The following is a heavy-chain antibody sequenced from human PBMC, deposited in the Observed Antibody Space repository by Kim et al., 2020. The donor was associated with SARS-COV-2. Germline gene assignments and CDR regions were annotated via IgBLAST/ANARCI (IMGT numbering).Heavy chain of an antibody. CDR2: ISSSSSFI. CDR3: ARDGWGAKEAGWYFDL. D-gene: IGHD3-10*01. CDR1: GFTFSHYS. J-gene: IGHJ2*01. Sequence: GGSLRLSCAASGFTFSHYSMNWVRQAPGEGLEWVSSISSSSSFIHYTDSVKGRFTISRDNAKNSLYLQVNSLRAEDTALYYCARDGWGAKEAGWYFDLWGRGTLVTVSP. V-gene: IGHV3-21*01.